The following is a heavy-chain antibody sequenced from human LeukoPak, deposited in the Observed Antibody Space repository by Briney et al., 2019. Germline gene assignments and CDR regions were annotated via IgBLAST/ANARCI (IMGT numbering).Heavy chain of an antibody. CDR1: GGSISSSSYY. J-gene: IGHJ6*02. Sequence: SETLSLTCTVSGGSISSSSYYWGWIRQPPGKGLEWIGSIYYSGSTYYNPSHKSRVTISVDTSKNQFSLKLSSVTAADTAVYYCARHGQSSSWYEQRYGMGVWGQGTTVTVSS. CDR3: ARHGQSSSWYEQRYGMGV. D-gene: IGHD6-13*01. V-gene: IGHV4-39*01. CDR2: IYYSGST.